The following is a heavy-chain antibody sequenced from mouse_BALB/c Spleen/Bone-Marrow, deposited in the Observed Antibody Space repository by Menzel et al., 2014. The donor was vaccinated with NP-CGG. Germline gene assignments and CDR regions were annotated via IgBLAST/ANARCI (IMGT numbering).Heavy chain of an antibody. CDR1: GYSFTGYT. V-gene: IGHV1S135*01. J-gene: IGHJ4*01. D-gene: IGHD1-1*01. CDR2: INPYNGVI. Sequence: EVQLQQSGPELVKPGASMKISCQASGYSFTGYTLNWVKQSHGKNLEWIGLINPYNGVINYNQKFKGKATFTVDKSSSTAFMELLSLTSEDSAFYYGARFYYGSNYAMDYWGQGTSVTVSS. CDR3: ARFYYGSNYAMDY.